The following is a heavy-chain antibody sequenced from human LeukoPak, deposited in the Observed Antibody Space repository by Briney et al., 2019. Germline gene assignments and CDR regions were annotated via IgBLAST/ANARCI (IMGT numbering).Heavy chain of an antibody. CDR1: GLTFDDYG. J-gene: IGHJ6*03. CDR2: INWNGGST. CDR3: ARDLRLTYYYYMDV. V-gene: IGHV3-20*04. Sequence: GGSLRLSCAASGLTFDDYGMSWVRQAPGKGLEWVSGINWNGGSTGYADSVKGRFTISRDNAKNSLYLQMNSLRAEDTALYYCARDLRLTYYYYMDVWGKGTTVTVSS. D-gene: IGHD3-16*01.